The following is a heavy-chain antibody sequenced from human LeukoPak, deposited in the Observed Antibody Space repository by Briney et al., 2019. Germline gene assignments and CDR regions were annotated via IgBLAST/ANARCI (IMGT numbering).Heavy chain of an antibody. CDR1: GGSISGYY. V-gene: IGHV4-59*01. CDR3: ARDSGDGDLDY. J-gene: IGHJ4*02. CDR2: IFYSGTT. Sequence: SETLSLTCTVSGGSISGYYWSWVRQPPGKGLECIGYIFYSGTTNYNPSLKSRVTISVDTSKNQFSLKLSSVTAADTAMYYCARDSGDGDLDYWGQGTLVTVFS. D-gene: IGHD5-24*01.